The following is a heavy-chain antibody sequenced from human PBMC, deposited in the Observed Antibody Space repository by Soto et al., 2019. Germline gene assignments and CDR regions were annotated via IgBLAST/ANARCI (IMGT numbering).Heavy chain of an antibody. CDR2: IIPIFGTA. J-gene: IGHJ6*02. V-gene: IGHV1-69*13. CDR1: GGTFSSYA. D-gene: IGHD3-3*01. CDR3: ARDSERITIFGVVLYGMDV. Sequence: ASVKVSCKASGGTFSSYAISWVRQAPGQGLEWMGGIIPIFGTANYAQKFQGRVTITADESTSTAYMELSSLRSEDTAVYYCARDSERITIFGVVLYGMDVWGQGTTVTVSS.